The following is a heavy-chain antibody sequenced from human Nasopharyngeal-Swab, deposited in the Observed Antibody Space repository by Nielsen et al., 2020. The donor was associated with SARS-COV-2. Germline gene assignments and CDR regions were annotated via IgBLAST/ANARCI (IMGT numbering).Heavy chain of an antibody. CDR1: GFTVSSYW. CDR2: IKQDGSEK. J-gene: IGHJ3*01. V-gene: IGHV3-7*01. Sequence: GESLKISCAASGFTVSSYWMSGVRQDPGKGLEWVANIKQDGSEKYYVDSVKGRFTISRDNAKNSLYLQMNSLRAEDTAVYYCARDFRDSAAVAGTVGAFDLWGQGTMVTVSS. D-gene: IGHD6-19*01. CDR3: ARDFRDSAAVAGTVGAFDL.